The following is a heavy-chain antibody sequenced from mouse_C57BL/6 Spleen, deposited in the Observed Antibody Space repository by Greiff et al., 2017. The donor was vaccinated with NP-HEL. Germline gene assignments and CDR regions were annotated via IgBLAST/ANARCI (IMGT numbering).Heavy chain of an antibody. CDR2: ISSGSSTI. V-gene: IGHV5-17*01. D-gene: IGHD2-1*01. CDR3: AREDGNSFDY. Sequence: EVQLQQSGGGLVKPGGSLKLSCAASGFTFSDYGMHWVRQAPEKGLEWVAYISSGSSTIYYADTVKGRFTISRDNAKNTLFLQMTSLRSEDTAMYYCAREDGNSFDYWGQGTTLTVSS. CDR1: GFTFSDYG. J-gene: IGHJ2*01.